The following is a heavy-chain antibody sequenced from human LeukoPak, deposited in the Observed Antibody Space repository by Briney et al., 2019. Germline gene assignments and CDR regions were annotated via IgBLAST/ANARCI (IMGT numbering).Heavy chain of an antibody. Sequence: PSETLSLTCAVYGGSFSGYYWSWIRQPPGKGLEWIGEINHSGSTNYNPSLKSRVTISGDTSKNQFSLKLSSVTAADTAVYYCARGRGAWGAAALLHYGMDVWGKGTTVTVSS. D-gene: IGHD6-13*01. J-gene: IGHJ6*04. CDR3: ARGRGAWGAAALLHYGMDV. CDR2: INHSGST. CDR1: GGSFSGYY. V-gene: IGHV4-34*01.